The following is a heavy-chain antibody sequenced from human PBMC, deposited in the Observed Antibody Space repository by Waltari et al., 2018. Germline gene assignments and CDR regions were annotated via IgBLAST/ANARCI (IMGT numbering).Heavy chain of an antibody. J-gene: IGHJ4*02. D-gene: IGHD1-7*01. V-gene: IGHV3-30*18. CDR2: ISNDGSNK. CDR1: GFTFSSYG. CDR3: ANLKYITGTTF. Sequence: QVQLVESGGGVVQPGRSLRLSCAASGFTFSSYGMHWVRQAPGKGLEWVAVISNDGSNKYYADSVKGRFTISRDNSKNTLYLQMNSLRAEDTAVYYCANLKYITGTTFWGQGTLVTVSS.